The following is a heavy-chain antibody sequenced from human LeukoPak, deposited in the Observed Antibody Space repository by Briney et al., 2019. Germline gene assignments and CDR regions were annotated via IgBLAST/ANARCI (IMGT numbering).Heavy chain of an antibody. D-gene: IGHD2-2*01. J-gene: IGHJ4*02. Sequence: SETLSLTCTVSGGSISSYYWSWIRQPAGKGLEWIGRIYTSGSTNYNPSLKSRVTMSVDTSKNQFSLKLSSVTAADTAVYYCARVGLYCSSTSCYGGYFDYWGQGTLVTVSS. CDR2: IYTSGST. V-gene: IGHV4-4*07. CDR3: ARVGLYCSSTSCYGGYFDY. CDR1: GGSISSYY.